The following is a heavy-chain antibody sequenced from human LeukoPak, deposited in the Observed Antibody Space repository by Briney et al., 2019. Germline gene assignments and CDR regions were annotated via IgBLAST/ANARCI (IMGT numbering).Heavy chain of an antibody. D-gene: IGHD6-19*01. V-gene: IGHV3-30*02. CDR3: AKLKWLVRFPQFDY. CDR1: GFTFNSYG. Sequence: PGGSLRLSCAASGFTFNSYGMHWVRQAPGKGLEWVAFIRYDGTNTYYADSVKGRFTISRDNSKNTLYLQMNSLRAEDTAVYYCAKLKWLVRFPQFDYWGQGTLVTVSS. CDR2: IRYDGTNT. J-gene: IGHJ4*02.